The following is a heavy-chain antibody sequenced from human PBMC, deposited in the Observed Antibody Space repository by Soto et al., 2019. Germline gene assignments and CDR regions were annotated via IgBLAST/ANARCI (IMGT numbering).Heavy chain of an antibody. CDR2: IYYSGST. CDR3: EREEPRDCSSTSCYENWFDP. Sequence: SETLSLTCTVSGGSISSSSYYWGWIRQPPGKGREWIGSIYYSGSTYYNPSLKSRVTISVDTSKNQFSLKLSSVTAADTAVYYCEREEPRDCSSTSCYENWFDPWGQGTLVTVSS. J-gene: IGHJ5*02. D-gene: IGHD2-2*01. V-gene: IGHV4-39*07. CDR1: GGSISSSSYY.